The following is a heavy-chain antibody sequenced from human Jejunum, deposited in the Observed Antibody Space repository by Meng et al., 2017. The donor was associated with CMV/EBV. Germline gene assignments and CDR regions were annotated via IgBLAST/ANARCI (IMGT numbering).Heavy chain of an antibody. CDR3: ARDSPLDGYSLLDY. J-gene: IGHJ4*02. D-gene: IGHD5-24*01. CDR2: INTNTGNP. Sequence: QLVQLGAEVKKPGASVKVSCKAAGYTFTRYPMNWVRQAPGQGLEWMGWINTNTGNPTYAQGFTGQFVFSLDTSVSTAYLQINSLRADDTAVYYCARDSPLDGYSLLDYWGQGTLVTVSS. CDR1: GYTFTRYP. V-gene: IGHV7-4-1*02.